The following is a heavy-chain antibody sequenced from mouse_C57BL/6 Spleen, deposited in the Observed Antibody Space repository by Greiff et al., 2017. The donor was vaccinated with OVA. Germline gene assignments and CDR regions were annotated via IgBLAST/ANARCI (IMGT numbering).Heavy chain of an antibody. CDR1: GFTFSDYG. V-gene: IGHV5-17*01. CDR3: ARQGTGVFAY. D-gene: IGHD4-1*01. CDR2: ISSGSSTI. J-gene: IGHJ2*01. Sequence: EVQVVESGGGLVKPGGSLKLSCAASGFTFSDYGMHWVRQAPEKGLEWVAYISSGSSTIYYADTVKGRFTISRDNAKNTLFLQLTSLRSEVSALYYCARQGTGVFAYWGPGTPLTVSS.